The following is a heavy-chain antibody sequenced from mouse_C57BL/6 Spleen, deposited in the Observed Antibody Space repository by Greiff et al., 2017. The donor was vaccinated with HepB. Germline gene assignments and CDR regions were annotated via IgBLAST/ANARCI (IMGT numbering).Heavy chain of an antibody. CDR1: GYAFSSSW. Sequence: VQLQQPGPELVKPGASVKISCKASGYAFSSSWMNWVKQRPGQGLEWIGRIYPGDGDTNYNGKFKGKATLTADKSSSTAYMQLSSLTSEDSAVYFYARSGGNYFYYAMDYWGQGTSVTVSS. D-gene: IGHD2-1*01. V-gene: IGHV1-82*01. J-gene: IGHJ4*01. CDR2: IYPGDGDT. CDR3: ARSGGNYFYYAMDY.